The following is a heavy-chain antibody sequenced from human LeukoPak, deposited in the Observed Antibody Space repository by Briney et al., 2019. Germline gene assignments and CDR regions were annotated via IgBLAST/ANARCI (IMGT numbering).Heavy chain of an antibody. J-gene: IGHJ5*02. CDR3: ARTDPPYSSSSNWFDP. CDR1: GYTFTSYG. V-gene: IGHV1-18*01. Sequence: ASVKVSCKASGYTFTSYGISWVRQAPGQGLEWMGWISAYNGNTNYAQKLQGRVTMTTDTSTSTAYMELRSLRSDDTAVYYCARTDPPYSSSSNWFDPWGQGTLVTVSS. D-gene: IGHD6-13*01. CDR2: ISAYNGNT.